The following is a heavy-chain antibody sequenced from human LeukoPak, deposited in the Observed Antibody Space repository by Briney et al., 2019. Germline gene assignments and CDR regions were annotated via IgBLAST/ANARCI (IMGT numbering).Heavy chain of an antibody. CDR3: ASAGIAAAGTGLTDY. CDR2: IWYDGSNK. CDR1: GFTFSSYG. Sequence: GGSLRLSCAASGFTFSSYGMHWVRQAPGKGLEWVAVIWYDGSNKYYADSVKGRFTISRDNSKNTLYLQMNSLRAEDTAVYYCASAGIAAAGTGLTDYWGQETLVTVSS. J-gene: IGHJ4*02. V-gene: IGHV3-33*01. D-gene: IGHD6-13*01.